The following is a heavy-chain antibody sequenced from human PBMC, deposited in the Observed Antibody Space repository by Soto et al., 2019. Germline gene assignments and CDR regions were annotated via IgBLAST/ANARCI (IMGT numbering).Heavy chain of an antibody. CDR2: ISSRSSTI. V-gene: IGHV3-48*02. CDR1: GFTFSSYS. D-gene: IGHD3-22*01. J-gene: IGHJ2*01. CDR3: VRDQGAGWLCRLFDL. Sequence: EVQLVESGGGLVQPGGSLRLSCAASGFTFSSYSMNWVRQAPEKGLEWVSYISSRSSTIYYADYVKGRFTISRDKAKTSLYLQVISLRDEDTAGYYCVRDQGAGWLCRLFDLWGRGTMVTVSS.